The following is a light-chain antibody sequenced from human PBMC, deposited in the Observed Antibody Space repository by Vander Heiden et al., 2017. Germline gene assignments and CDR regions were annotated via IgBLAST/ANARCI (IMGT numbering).Light chain of an antibody. J-gene: IGLJ2*01. CDR1: SSDVGDYNY. V-gene: IGLV2-14*01. CDR3: SSYTRSTFNVL. Sequence: QSALTQPASVSGSPGQSITISCTGTSSDVGDYNYVSWYQHHPGKAPKLIIYEVSNRPSGVSSRFSGSKSGNTASLTISGLQAEDEADYYCSSYTRSTFNVLFGGGTKLTVL. CDR2: EVS.